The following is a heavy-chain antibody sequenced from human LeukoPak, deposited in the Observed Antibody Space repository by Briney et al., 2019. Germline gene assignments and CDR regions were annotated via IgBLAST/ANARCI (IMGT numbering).Heavy chain of an antibody. CDR1: GGSISSYY. Sequence: PSETLSLTCTVSGGSISSYYWTWIRQPAGKGLEWIGRIYTSGSTNYNPSLKSRVTMSVDTSKNQFSLKLSSVTAADTAVYYCASSPFTLMTTVTLFDYWGQGTLVTVSS. CDR2: IYTSGST. V-gene: IGHV4-4*07. D-gene: IGHD4-11*01. CDR3: ASSPFTLMTTVTLFDY. J-gene: IGHJ4*02.